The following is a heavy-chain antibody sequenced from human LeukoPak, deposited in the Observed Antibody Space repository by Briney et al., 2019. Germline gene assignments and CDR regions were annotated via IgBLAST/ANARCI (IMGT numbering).Heavy chain of an antibody. Sequence: GGSLRLSCAASGFTFGNYALSWVRQAPGKGLECVSTISGSGDITYYAGSVKGRFAISRDNSKNTLDLQMNSLRAEDTAVYYCARRGHGYGSPFDYWGQGTLVTVSS. D-gene: IGHD5-18*01. V-gene: IGHV3-23*01. CDR2: ISGSGDIT. J-gene: IGHJ4*02. CDR3: ARRGHGYGSPFDY. CDR1: GFTFGNYA.